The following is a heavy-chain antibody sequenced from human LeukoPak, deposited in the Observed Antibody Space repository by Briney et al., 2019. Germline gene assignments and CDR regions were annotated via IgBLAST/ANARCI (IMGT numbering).Heavy chain of an antibody. J-gene: IGHJ6*02. CDR1: GFTFSSYS. CDR3: ARRGIAAAGSPYYYYGMDV. Sequence: GGSLRLSCAASGFTFSSYSMNWVRQAPGKGLEWVSSISSSSSTIYYADSVKGRFTISRDNAKNSLYLQMNSLRAEDTAVYYCARRGIAAAGSPYYYYGMDVWGQGTTVTVSS. V-gene: IGHV3-48*04. D-gene: IGHD6-13*01. CDR2: ISSSSSTI.